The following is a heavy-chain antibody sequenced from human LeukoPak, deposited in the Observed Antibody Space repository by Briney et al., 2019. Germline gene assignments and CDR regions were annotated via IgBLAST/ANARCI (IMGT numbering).Heavy chain of an antibody. Sequence: ASVKVSCKASGYTFTCYYMHWVRQAPGQGLEWMGRINPNSGGTNYAQKFQGRVTMTRDTSISTAYMELSRLRSDDTAVYYCARETDCSSTSCYVVGFDHWGQGTLVTVSS. CDR2: INPNSGGT. D-gene: IGHD2-2*01. J-gene: IGHJ5*02. CDR1: GYTFTCYY. CDR3: ARETDCSSTSCYVVGFDH. V-gene: IGHV1-2*06.